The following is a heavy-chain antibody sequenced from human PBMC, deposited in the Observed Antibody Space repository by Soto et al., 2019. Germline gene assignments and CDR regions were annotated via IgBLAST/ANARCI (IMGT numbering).Heavy chain of an antibody. D-gene: IGHD3-9*01. V-gene: IGHV4-59*01. Sequence: SETLSLTCTISGGSISVYYWSWIRQSPGQRLEWIGYIYDSGSPYYNPSLKTRVTIAADSSKNQISLKLTSATAADTAVYYCARGVGSSPPRYWGRGTLVTVSS. CDR1: GGSISVYY. CDR3: ARGVGSSPPRY. J-gene: IGHJ4*02. CDR2: IYDSGSP.